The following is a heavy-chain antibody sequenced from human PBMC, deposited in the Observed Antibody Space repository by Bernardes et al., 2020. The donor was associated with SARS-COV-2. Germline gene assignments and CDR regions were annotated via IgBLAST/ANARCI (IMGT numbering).Heavy chain of an antibody. Sequence: SETLSLTCAIYGGSFSDYYWSWIRQPPGKGLEWIGEINHSGGTNYNPSLKSRVTISLDMSRNQFSLRMTSLTAADTAVYYCARALVGEQNPVRWGQGTLVTVSS. V-gene: IGHV4-34*01. J-gene: IGHJ4*02. CDR3: ARALVGEQNPVR. D-gene: IGHD3-16*01. CDR1: GGSFSDYY. CDR2: INHSGGT.